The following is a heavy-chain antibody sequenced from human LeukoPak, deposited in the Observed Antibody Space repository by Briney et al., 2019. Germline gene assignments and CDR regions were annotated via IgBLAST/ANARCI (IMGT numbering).Heavy chain of an antibody. D-gene: IGHD3-9*01. Sequence: SETLSLTCTVSGFSINKYYWSWIRQSPGKGLEWLGYVHDSAGTIYRPFLKSLVTISVGTSKTQSSLKVTSVTTADTAVYYCAKGRTDFDTNLGHFDSWGQGILVTVSS. J-gene: IGHJ4*02. V-gene: IGHV4-59*01. CDR3: AKGRTDFDTNLGHFDS. CDR1: GFSINKYY. CDR2: VHDSAGT.